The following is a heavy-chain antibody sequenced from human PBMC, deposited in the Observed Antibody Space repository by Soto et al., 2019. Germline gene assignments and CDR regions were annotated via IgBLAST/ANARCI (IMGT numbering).Heavy chain of an antibody. CDR2: MNPNSGNT. Sequence: ASVKVSCKASGYTFTSYDINWVRQATGQGLEWMGWMNPNSGNTGYAQKFQGRVTMTRNTSISTAYMELSSLRSEDTAVYYCARGLRFLEWLLGYYYYYYMDVWGKGTTVTV. D-gene: IGHD3-3*01. CDR3: ARGLRFLEWLLGYYYYYYMDV. CDR1: GYTFTSYD. V-gene: IGHV1-8*01. J-gene: IGHJ6*03.